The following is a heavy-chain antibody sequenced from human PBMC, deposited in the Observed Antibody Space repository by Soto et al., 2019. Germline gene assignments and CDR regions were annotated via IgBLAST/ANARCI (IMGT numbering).Heavy chain of an antibody. CDR3: FRGGVTSRTFDY. CDR2: IFPDDSDT. V-gene: IGHV5-51*01. D-gene: IGHD3-16*01. J-gene: IGHJ4*02. CDR1: GYIIKNYW. Sequence: ESLKISCKASGYIIKNYWIGWVRQMPGQGLEWMGIIFPDDSDTRYSPSFQGHVTISVDKSISTAYVQWSSLKASDSAIYYCFRGGVTSRTFDYWGQGTLVTVSS.